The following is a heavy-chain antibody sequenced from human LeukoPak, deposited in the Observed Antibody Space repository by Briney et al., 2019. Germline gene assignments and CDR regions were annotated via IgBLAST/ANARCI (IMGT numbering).Heavy chain of an antibody. CDR1: GGTFSTYA. D-gene: IGHD6-13*01. V-gene: IGHV1-69*05. J-gene: IGHJ4*02. CDR3: ARTKGIAAANGLGY. Sequence: SSVKVSCKASGGTFSTYAISWVRQAPGQGLEWMGGIIPIFGTANYAQKFQGRVTMTRDTSTSTVYMELSSLRSEDTAVYYCARTKGIAAANGLGYWGQGTLVTVSS. CDR2: IIPIFGTA.